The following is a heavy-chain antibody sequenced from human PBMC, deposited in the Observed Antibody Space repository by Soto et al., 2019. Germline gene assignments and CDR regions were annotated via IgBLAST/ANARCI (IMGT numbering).Heavy chain of an antibody. J-gene: IGHJ5*01. Sequence: PGGSLRLSCAASGFTFSSYAMSWVRQAPGKGLEWVSAISGSGGSTYYADSVKGRFTISRDNSKNTLYLQMNSLRAEDTAVYYCAKDPSSSSWYFRTNWFDSWGQGTLVTVSS. CDR2: ISGSGGST. CDR1: GFTFSSYA. D-gene: IGHD6-13*01. V-gene: IGHV3-23*01. CDR3: AKDPSSSSWYFRTNWFDS.